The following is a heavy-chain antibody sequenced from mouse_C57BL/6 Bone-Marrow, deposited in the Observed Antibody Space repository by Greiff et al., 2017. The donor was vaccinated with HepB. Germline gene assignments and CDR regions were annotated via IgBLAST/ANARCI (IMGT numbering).Heavy chain of an antibody. CDR3: TSYYRFAY. CDR2: IDPENGDT. V-gene: IGHV14-4*01. CDR1: GFNIKDDY. Sequence: EVQLQQSGAELVRPGASVKLSCTASGFNIKDDYMHWVKQRPEQGLEWIGWIDPENGDTEYASKFQGKATITADTSSNTAFLQLSSLTSEDTAVYYCTSYYRFAYWGQGTLVTVSA. J-gene: IGHJ3*01. D-gene: IGHD1-1*01.